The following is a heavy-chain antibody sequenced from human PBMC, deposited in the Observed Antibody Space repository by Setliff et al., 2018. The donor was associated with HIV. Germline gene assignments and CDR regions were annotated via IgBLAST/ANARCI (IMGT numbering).Heavy chain of an antibody. V-gene: IGHV3-72*01. CDR1: GGSISSGDYY. D-gene: IGHD1-26*01. J-gene: IGHJ2*01. Sequence: LSLTCTVSGGSISSGDYYWSWIRQPPGKGLEWVGRSTNKDNSYTTTYAASVKGRFTISRDDSKNSLYLQMNSLNTEDTAMYYCTRDSGTESGSPWWYFALWGRGTLVTVSS. CDR3: TRDSGTESGSPWWYFAL. CDR2: STNKDNSYTT.